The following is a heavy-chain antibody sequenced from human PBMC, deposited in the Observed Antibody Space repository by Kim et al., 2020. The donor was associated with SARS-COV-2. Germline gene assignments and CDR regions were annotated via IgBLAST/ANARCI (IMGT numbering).Heavy chain of an antibody. V-gene: IGHV5-51*01. Sequence: GESLTISCKGSGYSFTSYWIGWVRQMPGKGLEWMGIIYPGDSDTRYSPPFQGQVTISADKSISTAYLQWSSLKASDTAMYYCARQSKGYGDYVFYWGQGTLVTVSS. CDR2: IYPGDSDT. D-gene: IGHD4-17*01. J-gene: IGHJ4*02. CDR3: ARQSKGYGDYVFY. CDR1: GYSFTSYW.